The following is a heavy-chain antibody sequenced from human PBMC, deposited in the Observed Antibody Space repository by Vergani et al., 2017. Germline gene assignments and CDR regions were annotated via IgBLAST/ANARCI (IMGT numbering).Heavy chain of an antibody. Sequence: QVQLQESGPGLVKPPGTLSLTCAVSGDSISSNNCWTWVRQPPGKGLEWIGEICHTEDTKYSPSLKSRVTVSVDESRNLFSLRLNSVTAADTAVYYCARGAGYDFWSCYYTPRYYMDVWGKGTTVTVSS. D-gene: IGHD3-3*01. CDR1: GDSISSNNC. J-gene: IGHJ6*03. CDR2: ICHTEDT. V-gene: IGHV4-4*03. CDR3: ARGAGYDFWSCYYTPRYYMDV.